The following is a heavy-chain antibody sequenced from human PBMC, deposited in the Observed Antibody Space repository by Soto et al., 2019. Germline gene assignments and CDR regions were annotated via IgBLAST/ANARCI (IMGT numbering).Heavy chain of an antibody. CDR2: IKQDGSEK. J-gene: IGHJ4*02. CDR3: ARDKKETIAAAGTGVADY. V-gene: IGHV3-7*01. CDR1: GFTFSIYW. D-gene: IGHD6-13*01. Sequence: PGGSLRLSCAASGFTFSIYWMSWVRQAPGKGLEWVANIKQDGSEKYYVDSVKGRFTISRDNAKNSLYLQMNSLRAEDTAVYYCARDKKETIAAAGTGVADYWGKGTLVTVSS.